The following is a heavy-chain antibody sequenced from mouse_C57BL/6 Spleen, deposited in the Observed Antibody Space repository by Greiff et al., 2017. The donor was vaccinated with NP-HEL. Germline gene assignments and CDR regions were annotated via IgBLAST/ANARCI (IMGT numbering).Heavy chain of an antibody. Sequence: VQLKESGGDLVKPGGSLKLSCAASGFTFSSYGMSWVRQTPDKRLEGVATISSGGSYTYYPDSGKGRFTISRDNAKNTLYLQMSSLKSEDTAMYYCAREGYYGSRGYWYFDVWGTGTTVTVSS. D-gene: IGHD1-1*01. CDR1: GFTFSSYG. J-gene: IGHJ1*03. CDR3: AREGYYGSRGYWYFDV. CDR2: ISSGGSYT. V-gene: IGHV5-6*01.